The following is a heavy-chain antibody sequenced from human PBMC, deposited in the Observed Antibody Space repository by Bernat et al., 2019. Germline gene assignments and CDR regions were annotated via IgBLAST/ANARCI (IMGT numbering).Heavy chain of an antibody. V-gene: IGHV3-23*01. J-gene: IGHJ2*01. Sequence: EVQLLESGGGLVQPGGSLRLSCAASGFTFSSYAMSWVRQAPGKGLEWVSAFSGSGGNTYDADSVKGRFTISRDNSKNTLYLQMNSLRAEDTAVYYCAKAMAGHWYFDLWGRGTLVTVSS. CDR2: FSGSGGNT. D-gene: IGHD6-19*01. CDR1: GFTFSSYA. CDR3: AKAMAGHWYFDL.